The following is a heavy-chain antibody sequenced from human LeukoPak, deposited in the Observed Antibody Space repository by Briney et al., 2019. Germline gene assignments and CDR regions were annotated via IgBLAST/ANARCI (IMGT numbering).Heavy chain of an antibody. J-gene: IGHJ6*03. CDR1: GITFSSYA. CDR2: ISYGGSNK. D-gene: IGHD2-21*01. Sequence: GGALRLFCAAPGITFSSYAMPLGRPAPGKGLGGGAGISYGGSNKYYADSVKGRFTISRDNSKNTLYLQMNSLRAEDTAVYYCARDRTEHIVVVIAYYYYYMDVWGKGTTVTVSS. V-gene: IGHV3-30-3*01. CDR3: ARDRTEHIVVVIAYYYYYMDV.